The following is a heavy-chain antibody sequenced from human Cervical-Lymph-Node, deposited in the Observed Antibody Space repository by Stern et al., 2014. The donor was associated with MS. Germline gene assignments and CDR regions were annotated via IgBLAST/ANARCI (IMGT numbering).Heavy chain of an antibody. CDR2: IYSGDSDT. J-gene: IGHJ3*02. Sequence: VQLVQSGAEVKKPGESLKISCKGSGYRFSSYWIGWVRQMPGKGLEWMGVIYSGDSDTRYSPSFQGQVAISADKSISTAYLQWSSLKASDTAMYYCARRGIAVGDAFDIWGQGTMVTVSS. CDR1: GYRFSSYW. D-gene: IGHD6-19*01. CDR3: ARRGIAVGDAFDI. V-gene: IGHV5-51*03.